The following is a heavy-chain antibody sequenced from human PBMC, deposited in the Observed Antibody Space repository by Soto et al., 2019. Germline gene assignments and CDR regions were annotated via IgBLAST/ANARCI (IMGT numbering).Heavy chain of an antibody. CDR1: GGSISSSIYY. CDR2: IFYSGST. CDR3: ARRWGYSFDY. D-gene: IGHD7-27*01. J-gene: IGHJ4*02. V-gene: IGHV4-39*01. Sequence: PSETLSLTCTVSGGSISSSIYYGGWIRQPPGKGLEWIGSIFYSGSTYYNPSLKSRVTISVDTSKNQFSLKLYSVTAADTAVYYCARRWGYSFDYWGQGTLVTVS.